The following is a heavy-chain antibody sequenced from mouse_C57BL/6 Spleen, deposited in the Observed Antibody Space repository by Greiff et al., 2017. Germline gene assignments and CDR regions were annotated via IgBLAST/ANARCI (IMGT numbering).Heavy chain of an antibody. CDR2: INPGSGGT. CDR3: ARRGSNYWYCDV. V-gene: IGHV1-54*01. J-gene: IGHJ1*03. D-gene: IGHD2-5*01. Sequence: VQLQESGAELVRPGTSVKVSCKASGYAFTNYLIEWVKQRPGQGLEWIGVINPGSGGTNYNEKFKGKATLTADKSSSNAYMQLSRLTSEDSAVYFCARRGSNYWYCDVWGTGTTVTVSS. CDR1: GYAFTNYL.